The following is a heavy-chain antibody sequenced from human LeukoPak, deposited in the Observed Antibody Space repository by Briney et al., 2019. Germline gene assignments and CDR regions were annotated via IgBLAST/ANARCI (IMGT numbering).Heavy chain of an antibody. V-gene: IGHV3-7*01. CDR2: IKQDGSEK. D-gene: IGHD6-19*01. CDR3: ARDLYSSGWPGIDY. J-gene: IGHJ4*02. CDR1: GFTFSSYW. Sequence: PGGSLRLSCAASGFTFSSYWMSWVRQAPGKGLEWVANIKQDGSEKYYVDSVKGRFTISRDNAKNSLYLQVNSLRAEDTAVYYCARDLYSSGWPGIDYWGQGTLVTVSS.